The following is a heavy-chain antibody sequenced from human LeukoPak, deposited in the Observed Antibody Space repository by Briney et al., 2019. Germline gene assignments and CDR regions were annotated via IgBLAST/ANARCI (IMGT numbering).Heavy chain of an antibody. CDR1: GGSISSGSYD. CDR3: ARAGYCSGGSCYGYYYGMDV. D-gene: IGHD2-15*01. Sequence: SETLSLTCTGSGGSISSGSYDWSWIRQPAGKGLEWIGRIYTSGSTNYNPSRKSRVTISVDTSKNQFPLKLSSVTAADTAVYYCARAGYCSGGSCYGYYYGMDVWGQGTTVTVSS. CDR2: IYTSGST. J-gene: IGHJ6*02. V-gene: IGHV4-61*02.